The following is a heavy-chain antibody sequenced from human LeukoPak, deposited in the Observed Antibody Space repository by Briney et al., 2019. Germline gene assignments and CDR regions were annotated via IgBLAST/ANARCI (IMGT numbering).Heavy chain of an antibody. V-gene: IGHV3-9*03. Sequence: PGRSLRLSCAASGFTFDDYAMHWVRQAPGKGLEWVSGISWNSGSIGYADSVKGRFTISRDNAKNSLYLQMNSLRAEDMALYYCARDSGSYLGPYYFDYWGQGTLVTVSS. CDR3: ARDSGSYLGPYYFDY. D-gene: IGHD1-26*01. CDR2: ISWNSGSI. J-gene: IGHJ4*02. CDR1: GFTFDDYA.